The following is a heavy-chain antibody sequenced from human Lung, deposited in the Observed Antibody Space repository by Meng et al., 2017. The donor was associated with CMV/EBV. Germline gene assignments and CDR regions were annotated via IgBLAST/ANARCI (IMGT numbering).Heavy chain of an antibody. D-gene: IGHD4-11*01. CDR1: GGSISSGDYY. CDR2: IYYSGST. Sequence: QVQLQEACPGLVKPSQTLSLTCTVSGGSISSGDYYWSWIRQPPGKGLEWIGYIYYSGSTYYNPSLKSRVTISVDTSKNQFSLKLSSVTAADTAVYYCARDRTTGRYFDYWGQGTLVTVSS. J-gene: IGHJ4*02. CDR3: ARDRTTGRYFDY. V-gene: IGHV4-30-4*01.